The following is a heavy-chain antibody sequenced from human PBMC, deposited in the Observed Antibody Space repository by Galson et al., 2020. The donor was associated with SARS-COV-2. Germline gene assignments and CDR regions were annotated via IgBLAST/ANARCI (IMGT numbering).Heavy chain of an antibody. CDR3: AREKGYQYYIDV. CDR1: GFTFSHYW. J-gene: IGHJ6*03. CDR2: IKQDGTDK. Sequence: GESLKIYCAASGFTFSHYWMTWVRQAPGKGLEWVANIKQDGTDKFYGASVKGRITIARDNAKNSLYLQMNSLRAEDTAVYYCAREKGYQYYIDVWGQGTTVTVSS. V-gene: IGHV3-7*01.